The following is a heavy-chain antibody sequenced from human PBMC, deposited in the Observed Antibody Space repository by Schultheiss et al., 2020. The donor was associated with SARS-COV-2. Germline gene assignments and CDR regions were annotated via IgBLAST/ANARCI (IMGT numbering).Heavy chain of an antibody. V-gene: IGHV4-4*09. CDR3: ARVATSGTNFDY. CDR2: IHVSGSA. Sequence: SETLSLSCIVSGVSISSNYWTWIRQPPGEGLEWIAYIHVSGSAAYNPALQSRVTISLDISKNQFSLKLSSVTAADTAVYYCARVATSGTNFDYWGQGTLVTVSS. J-gene: IGHJ4*02. D-gene: IGHD1-26*01. CDR1: GVSISSNY.